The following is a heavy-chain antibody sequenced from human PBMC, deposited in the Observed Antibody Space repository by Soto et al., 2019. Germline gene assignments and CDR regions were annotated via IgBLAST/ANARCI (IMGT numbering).Heavy chain of an antibody. Sequence: QVQLVQSGAEVKKPGASVKVSCKASGYTFINYGISWVRQAPGQGLEWMGWINTYNGNTNYAKKFQGRVTMTTDTSTSTAYIELRSLRSDDTAVYHCAIDPAGPAWFDPWGQGPLVTVSS. J-gene: IGHJ5*02. CDR1: GYTFINYG. CDR2: INTYNGNT. V-gene: IGHV1-18*01. D-gene: IGHD2-2*01. CDR3: AIDPAGPAWFDP.